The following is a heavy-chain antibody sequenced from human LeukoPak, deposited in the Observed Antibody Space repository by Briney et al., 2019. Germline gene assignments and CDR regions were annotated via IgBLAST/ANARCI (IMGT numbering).Heavy chain of an antibody. Sequence: GGSLRLSCAAPGFTFSSYEMNWVRQAPGKGLEWVSYISSSGSTIYYADSVKGRFTISRDNAKNSLYLQMNSLRAEDTAVYYCAIEDYPHYFDYWGQGTLVTVSS. J-gene: IGHJ4*02. CDR1: GFTFSSYE. V-gene: IGHV3-48*03. CDR3: AIEDYPHYFDY. D-gene: IGHD3-16*01. CDR2: ISSSGSTI.